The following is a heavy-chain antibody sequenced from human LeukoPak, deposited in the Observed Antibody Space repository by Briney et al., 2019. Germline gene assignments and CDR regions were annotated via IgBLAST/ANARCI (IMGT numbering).Heavy chain of an antibody. CDR2: ISADGGTT. J-gene: IGHJ4*02. V-gene: IGHV3-43*02. CDR1: GLNFAGYA. CDR3: AKESGKLDY. Sequence: GGSLRLSCVVSGLNFAGYAMHWVRQPPGKGLEWVSLISADGGTTFSADSVKGRFTIARDNSKNSLYLQMNSLRSEDTAMYSCAKESGKLDYWGQGTLVAVST.